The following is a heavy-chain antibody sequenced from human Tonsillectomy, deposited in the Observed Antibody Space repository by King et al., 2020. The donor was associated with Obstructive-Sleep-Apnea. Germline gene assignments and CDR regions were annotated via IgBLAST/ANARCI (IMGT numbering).Heavy chain of an antibody. D-gene: IGHD3-22*01. CDR2: ISYDERNK. CDR3: ARGEVDYYDSSGYYYGGYLDY. V-gene: IGHV3-30*04. CDR1: GFTFSSYA. Sequence: VQLVESGGGVVQPGRSLRLSCAASGFTFSSYAMHWVRQAPGKGLEWVAVISYDERNKYYAGTVKGRFTISRDNSKNTRYLQMNSLRAEDTAVYYCARGEVDYYDSSGYYYGGYLDYWGQGTLVTVSS. J-gene: IGHJ4*02.